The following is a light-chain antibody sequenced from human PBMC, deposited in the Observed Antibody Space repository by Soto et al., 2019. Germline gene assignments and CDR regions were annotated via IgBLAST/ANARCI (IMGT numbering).Light chain of an antibody. CDR3: QLFGRSVT. Sequence: EVVMTQSPATLSVSPGERATLSCRASESISNRLAWYQQKPGQAPRLLIYGASTRATGVPDRFRGSGSGTEFTLTINRLEPEDCAVYYCQLFGRSVTFGPGTKVDIK. J-gene: IGKJ3*01. CDR1: ESISNR. CDR2: GAS. V-gene: IGKV3-15*01.